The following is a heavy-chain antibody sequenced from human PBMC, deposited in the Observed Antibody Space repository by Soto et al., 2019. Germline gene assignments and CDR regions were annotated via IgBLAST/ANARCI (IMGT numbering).Heavy chain of an antibody. CDR2: IDPSDSYT. V-gene: IGHV5-10-1*01. Sequence: GESLKISCKGSGYSFTSYWISGVRQMPGQGLERMGRIDPSDSYTNYSPSFQGHVTISADKSKNQLSLKLTSVTAADTAAYYCATAPMYYYDGSRYFEYWGQGTLVTVSS. D-gene: IGHD3-22*01. J-gene: IGHJ4*02. CDR3: ATAPMYYYDGSRYFEY. CDR1: GYSFTSYW.